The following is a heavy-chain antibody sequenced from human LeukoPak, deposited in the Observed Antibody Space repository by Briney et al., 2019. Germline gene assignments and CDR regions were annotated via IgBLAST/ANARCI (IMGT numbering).Heavy chain of an antibody. CDR2: ISAYNGNT. D-gene: IGHD1-26*01. V-gene: IGHV1-18*01. J-gene: IGHJ3*02. CDR1: GYTFTSYG. Sequence: ASVTVSCKASGYTFTSYGISWVRQAPGQGLEWMGWISAYNGNTNYAQKLQGRVTMTTDTSTSTAYMELRSLRSDDTAVYYCARQWELLHAFDIWGQGTMVTVSS. CDR3: ARQWELLHAFDI.